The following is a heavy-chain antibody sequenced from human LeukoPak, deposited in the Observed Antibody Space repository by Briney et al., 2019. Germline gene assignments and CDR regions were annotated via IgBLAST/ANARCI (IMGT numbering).Heavy chain of an antibody. CDR3: ARHGSGSLYFDY. D-gene: IGHD3-10*01. CDR2: IYSGGNA. CDR1: GLTVSSNY. J-gene: IGHJ4*02. V-gene: IGHV3-66*04. Sequence: TGGSLRLSCAASGLTVSSNYMSWVRQAPGEGLEWVSVIYSGGNAYQADSVKGRFIISRDKSKNTLYLQMNSLRAEDTAVYHCARHGSGSLYFDYWGQGTLVTVSS.